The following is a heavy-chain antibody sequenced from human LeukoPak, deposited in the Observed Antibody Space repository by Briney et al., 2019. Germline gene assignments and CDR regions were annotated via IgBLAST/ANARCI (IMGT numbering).Heavy chain of an antibody. D-gene: IGHD6-13*01. Sequence: TSETLSFTSTVAGGSISRSSYNWRWIRQPPGKGLERIGSVDYSGSTYYNPSLQSRVTVSADTTKNQCSLMVTSVTAPDTAVYYCARPPGIAAAWFDPWGQGTLVTVSS. J-gene: IGHJ5*02. CDR1: GGSISRSSYN. V-gene: IGHV4-39*01. CDR2: VDYSGST. CDR3: ARPPGIAAAWFDP.